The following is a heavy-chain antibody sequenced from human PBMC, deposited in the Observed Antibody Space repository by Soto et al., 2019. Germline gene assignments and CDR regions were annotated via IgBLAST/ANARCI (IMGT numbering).Heavy chain of an antibody. Sequence: QLQLQESGPGLVKPSETLSLTCTVSGGSTGSSLYQSTWIRQPPGKGLEWLGNVYYNGNTYYKASLRSRVTISVDTSNNQFSLKVTSVTDADTAVYYCARFSGSCNDRYFDYWGQGTLVTVSS. J-gene: IGHJ4*02. D-gene: IGHD1-26*01. V-gene: IGHV4-39*01. CDR3: ARFSGSCNDRYFDY. CDR2: VYYNGNT. CDR1: GGSTGSSLYQ.